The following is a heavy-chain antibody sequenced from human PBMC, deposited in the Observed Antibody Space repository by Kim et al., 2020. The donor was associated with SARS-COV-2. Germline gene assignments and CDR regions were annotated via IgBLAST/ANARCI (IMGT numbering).Heavy chain of an antibody. CDR1: GFTFSSYW. Sequence: GGSLRLSCAASGFTFSSYWMHWVRQAPGKGLVWVSRINSDGSSTSYADSVKGRFTISRDNAKNMLYLQMNSLRAEDTAVYYCASSPNPAGWSSSWYILYYYYGMDVWGQGTTVTVSS. J-gene: IGHJ6*02. V-gene: IGHV3-74*01. D-gene: IGHD6-13*01. CDR3: ASSPNPAGWSSSWYILYYYYGMDV. CDR2: INSDGSST.